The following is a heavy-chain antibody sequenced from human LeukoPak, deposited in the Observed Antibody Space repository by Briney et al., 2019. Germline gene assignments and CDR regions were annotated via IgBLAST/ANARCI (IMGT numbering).Heavy chain of an antibody. V-gene: IGHV3-48*02. Sequence: GGSLKLSPAASGFTFSRYRMNWVRQAPGTGLEWCSFISSSMSTKYYAGSVKGRFTISRDNAKNSLYLQMNSLRDEDTAVYYCARGYNYGPPNGMDVWGQGTTVTVSS. D-gene: IGHD1-1*01. CDR2: ISSSMSTK. CDR1: GFTFSRYR. CDR3: ARGYNYGPPNGMDV. J-gene: IGHJ6*02.